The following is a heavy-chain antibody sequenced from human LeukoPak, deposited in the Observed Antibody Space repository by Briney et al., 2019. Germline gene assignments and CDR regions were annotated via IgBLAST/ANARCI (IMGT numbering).Heavy chain of an antibody. CDR2: LMTNGGI. V-gene: IGHV4-4*07. J-gene: IGHJ6*04. D-gene: IGHD2-21*02. CDR1: GAYINNYH. CDR3: TTDQRDSRMDV. Sequence: SETLSLTCSVSGAYINNYHWSWIRQPAGKGLEWIGRLMTNGGINYNPSLKSRVTMSLGTPRNQFSLKLSSVTAADTAIYYCTTDQRDSRMDVWGKGTTVTVSS.